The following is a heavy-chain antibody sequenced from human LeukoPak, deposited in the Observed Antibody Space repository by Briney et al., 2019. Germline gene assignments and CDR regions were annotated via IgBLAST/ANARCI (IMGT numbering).Heavy chain of an antibody. D-gene: IGHD2-2*01. J-gene: IGHJ4*02. CDR3: ARAGRARYCSSTSCSPLFDY. Sequence: ASVKVSCKASGYTFTSYDINWVRQATGQGLEWMGWMNPNSGNTGYAQKFQGRVTMTRNTSISTAYMELSSLRSEDTAVYYCARAGRARYCSSTSCSPLFDYWGQGTLVTVSS. V-gene: IGHV1-8*01. CDR1: GYTFTSYD. CDR2: MNPNSGNT.